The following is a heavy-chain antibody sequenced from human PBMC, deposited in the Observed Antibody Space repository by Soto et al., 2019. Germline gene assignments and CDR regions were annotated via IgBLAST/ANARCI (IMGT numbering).Heavy chain of an antibody. Sequence: SETLSLTCAVSGGSMKTTNWWSWVRQPPAKGLEWIGEVFHSGITRYNPSLKSRATVSVDTSKNQFFLNLASVTAADTAVYYCTKDEAGSPFRYWGQGALVTVSS. CDR2: VFHSGIT. CDR1: GGSMKTTNW. CDR3: TKDEAGSPFRY. V-gene: IGHV4-4*02. D-gene: IGHD3-10*01. J-gene: IGHJ4*02.